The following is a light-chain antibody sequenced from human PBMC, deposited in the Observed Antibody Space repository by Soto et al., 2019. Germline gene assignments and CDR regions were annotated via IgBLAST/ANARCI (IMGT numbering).Light chain of an antibody. Sequence: ETMMTQSPDTLSVSLGERATLSCRASQSLRSSLAWYQQKPGQAPRLLIYDASTRATGIPARFSGSGSGTEFTLTISSLQSEDFAVYYCQQYGISPPFTFGPGTKVDIK. CDR2: DAS. V-gene: IGKV3-15*01. CDR3: QQYGISPPFT. CDR1: QSLRSS. J-gene: IGKJ3*01.